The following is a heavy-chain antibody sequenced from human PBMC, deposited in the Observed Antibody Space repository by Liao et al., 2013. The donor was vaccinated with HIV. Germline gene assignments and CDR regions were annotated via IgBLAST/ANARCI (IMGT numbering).Heavy chain of an antibody. CDR3: ARVSSGSYCSSFTCYNSDSAAFDI. V-gene: IGHV4-59*10. J-gene: IGHJ3*02. CDR2: IYTSGTT. CDR1: GGSFSGYY. D-gene: IGHD2-2*02. Sequence: QVQLQQWGAGLLKPSETLSLTCAVYGGSFSGYYWSWIRQPAGKGLEWIGRIYTSGTTKYNPSLKSRVTMSVDTSKNQFSLKLSSVTAADTAVYYCARVSSGSYCSSFTCYNSDSAAFDIWGRGTVVTVSS.